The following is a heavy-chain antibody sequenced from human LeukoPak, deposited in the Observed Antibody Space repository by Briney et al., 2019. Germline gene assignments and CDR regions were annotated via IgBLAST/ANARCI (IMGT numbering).Heavy chain of an antibody. CDR2: INPNSGGP. CDR3: ARDLVGIAAAGYFQH. J-gene: IGHJ1*01. CDR1: GYTFTGYH. Sequence: ASVKVSCKASGYTFTGYHMHWLRQAPGQRLEWMGWINPNSGGPNYAQKFQGRVTMTRDTSISTAYMELSRLRSDDTAVYYCARDLVGIAAAGYFQHWGQGTLVTVSS. D-gene: IGHD6-13*01. V-gene: IGHV1-2*02.